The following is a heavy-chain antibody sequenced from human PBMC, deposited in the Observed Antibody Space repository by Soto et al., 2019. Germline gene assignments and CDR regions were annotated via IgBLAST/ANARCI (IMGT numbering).Heavy chain of an antibody. V-gene: IGHV4-31*03. CDR1: GGSISSGGYY. CDR2: IYYSGST. D-gene: IGHD3-22*01. J-gene: IGHJ4*02. Sequence: PSETLSLTCTVSGGSISSGGYYWSWIRQHPGKGLEWIGYIYYSGSTYYNPSLKSRVTISVDTSKNQFSLKLSSVTAADTAVYYCASDRYDSSGYYIDYRGQGTLVTVSS. CDR3: ASDRYDSSGYYIDY.